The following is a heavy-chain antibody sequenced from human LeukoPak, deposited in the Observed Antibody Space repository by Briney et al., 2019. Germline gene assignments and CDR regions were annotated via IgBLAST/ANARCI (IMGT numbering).Heavy chain of an antibody. V-gene: IGHV1-2*02. CDR3: ARPRYSGSYYRWGYFDY. CDR2: INPNSGGT. Sequence: ASVKVSCKASGYTFTGYYMHWVRQAPGQGLEWMGWINPNSGGTNYAQKFQGRVTMTRDTSISTAYMELSRLRSDDTAVYYCARPRYSGSYYRWGYFDYWGQGTLVTVSS. CDR1: GYTFTGYY. D-gene: IGHD1-26*01. J-gene: IGHJ4*02.